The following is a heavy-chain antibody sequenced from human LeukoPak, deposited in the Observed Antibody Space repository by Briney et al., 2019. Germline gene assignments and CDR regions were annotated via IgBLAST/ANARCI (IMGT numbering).Heavy chain of an antibody. Sequence: GGSLRLSCAASGFTFSSYWMSWVRQAPGKGLEWVSVISRSGDSIYYADSVKGRFTISRDNSKNALSLQMNSLRAEDTAVYYCAQDLGPTWFDPWGQGTLVTVSS. D-gene: IGHD7-27*01. V-gene: IGHV3-23*01. CDR2: ISRSGDSI. CDR3: AQDLGPTWFDP. J-gene: IGHJ5*02. CDR1: GFTFSSYW.